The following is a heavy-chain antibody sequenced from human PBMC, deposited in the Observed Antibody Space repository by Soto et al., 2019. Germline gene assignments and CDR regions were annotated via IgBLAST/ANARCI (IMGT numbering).Heavy chain of an antibody. CDR3: ARDRVLLGANWLDP. V-gene: IGHV3-30*04. D-gene: IGHD2-8*02. J-gene: IGHJ5*02. CDR1: GFTFRSSA. Sequence: QVQVVESGGRVVHPGGSLRLSCAASGFTFRSSAMHWVRHTPGKGLEWVAVIAYDGSKKYYAASVKGRFTVSRDNSNNTVDLQMNSLRTEDSAIYFCARDRVLLGANWLDPWGQGTRVSVSS. CDR2: IAYDGSKK.